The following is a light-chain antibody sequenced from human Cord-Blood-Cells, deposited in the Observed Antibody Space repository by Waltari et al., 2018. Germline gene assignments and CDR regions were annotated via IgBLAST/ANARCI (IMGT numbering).Light chain of an antibody. CDR1: SSNIGNNY. V-gene: IGLV1-51*02. CDR3: GTWDSSLSAGQWV. J-gene: IGLJ3*02. Sequence: QSVLTQPPSVSAAPGQKVTISCSGSSSNIGNNYVSWYQQLPGTAPKPLINENNTRPSGSPDRSSGSKSGSSATLGITGLQTGDEADYYCGTWDSSLSAGQWVFGGGTKLTVL. CDR2: ENN.